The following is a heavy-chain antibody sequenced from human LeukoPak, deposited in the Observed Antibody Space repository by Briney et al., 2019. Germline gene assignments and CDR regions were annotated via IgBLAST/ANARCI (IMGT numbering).Heavy chain of an antibody. Sequence: ASVTVSCKASGYTFTSHGISWVRQAPGQGLEWMGWISGYNGNTNYAQTFQGRVTMTTDTSTSTAYMEVRSLRSDDTAVYYCARDEVSVTGKRVDYWGQGTLVTVSS. V-gene: IGHV1-18*01. J-gene: IGHJ4*02. CDR1: GYTFTSHG. D-gene: IGHD6-19*01. CDR3: ARDEVSVTGKRVDY. CDR2: ISGYNGNT.